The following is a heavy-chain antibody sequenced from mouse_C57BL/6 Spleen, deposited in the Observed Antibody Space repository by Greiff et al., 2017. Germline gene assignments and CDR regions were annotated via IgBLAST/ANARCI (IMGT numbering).Heavy chain of an antibody. CDR1: GYTFTEYT. D-gene: IGHD2-3*01. V-gene: IGHV1-62-2*01. J-gene: IGHJ4*01. CDR2: FYPGSGSI. CDR3: ARLVYDGYDYYAMDY. Sequence: QVQLKESGAELVKPGASVKLSCKASGYTFTEYTIHWVKQRSGQGLEWIGWFYPGSGSIKYNEKFKDKATLTADKASSTVYMELSRLTSEDSAVYFCARLVYDGYDYYAMDYWGQGTSATVSS.